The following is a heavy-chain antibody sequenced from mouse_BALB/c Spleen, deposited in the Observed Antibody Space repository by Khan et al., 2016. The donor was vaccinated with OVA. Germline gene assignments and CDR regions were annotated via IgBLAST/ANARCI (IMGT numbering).Heavy chain of an antibody. D-gene: IGHD3-1*01. CDR3: ARGGTGGVSY. V-gene: IGHV5-15*02. CDR2: ISSLAYNF. CDR1: GFTFSDYG. Sequence: EVELVESGGGLVQPGGSRKLSCAASGFTFSDYGMAWIRQGPGKGPEWITFISSLAYNFYYADTVTGRFTISRENAKNTLYLEMNRLRSEETAMDYLARGGTGGVSYWGQGTLVTVSA. J-gene: IGHJ3*01.